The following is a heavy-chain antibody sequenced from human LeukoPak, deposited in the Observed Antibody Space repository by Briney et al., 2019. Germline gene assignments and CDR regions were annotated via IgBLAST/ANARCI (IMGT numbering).Heavy chain of an antibody. V-gene: IGHV4-59*01. D-gene: IGHD3-22*01. J-gene: IGHJ5*02. CDR1: GASISSYY. CDR3: ARHRYYYDSSGYYYQP. CDR2: IYYSGST. Sequence: TETLSLTCTVSGASISSYYWSWIRQPPGKGLEWIGYIYYSGSTNYNPSLKSRVTISVDTSKNQFSLRLSSVTAADTAVYYCARHRYYYDSSGYYYQPWGQGTLVTVSS.